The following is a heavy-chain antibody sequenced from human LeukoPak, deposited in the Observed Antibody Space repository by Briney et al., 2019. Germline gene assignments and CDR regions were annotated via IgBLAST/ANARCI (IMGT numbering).Heavy chain of an antibody. CDR3: AKGGSPSCYSSSGY. D-gene: IGHD2-2*01. V-gene: IGHV3-23*01. CDR1: GFTFSTYA. J-gene: IGHJ4*02. CDR2: ICGSDGSR. Sequence: GGSLRLSWAASGFTFSTYAMSWVRQAPGKGLEWVSAICGSDGSRYYADSVKGRFTISRDNSKNPLYPQMNSLRGEDTAVYYCAKGGSPSCYSSSGYWGQGTLVTVSS.